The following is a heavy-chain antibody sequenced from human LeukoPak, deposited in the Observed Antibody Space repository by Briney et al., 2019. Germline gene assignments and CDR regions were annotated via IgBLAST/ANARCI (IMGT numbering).Heavy chain of an antibody. CDR1: GGSISPYH. J-gene: IGHJ3*02. V-gene: IGHV4-59*01. Sequence: SETPSLTCTVSGGSISPYHWSWIRQPPGKGLEWIGYIYYSGSTNYNPSLKSRVTISVDTSKNQFSLRLSSVTAADTAVYYCARTNAFDIWGQGTMVAVSS. CDR3: ARTNAFDI. CDR2: IYYSGST.